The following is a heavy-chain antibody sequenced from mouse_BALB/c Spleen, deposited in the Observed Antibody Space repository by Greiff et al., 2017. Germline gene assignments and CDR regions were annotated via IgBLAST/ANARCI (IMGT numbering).Heavy chain of an antibody. V-gene: IGHV1-54*01. CDR3: ARWDYGSSPYYAMDY. D-gene: IGHD1-1*01. Sequence: VKLMESGAELVRPGTSVKVSCKASGYAFTNYLIEWVKQRPGQGLEWIGVINPGSGGTNYNEKFKGKATLTADKSSSTAYMQLSSLTSDDSAVYFCARWDYGSSPYYAMDYWGQGTSVTVSS. CDR1: GYAFTNYL. CDR2: INPGSGGT. J-gene: IGHJ4*01.